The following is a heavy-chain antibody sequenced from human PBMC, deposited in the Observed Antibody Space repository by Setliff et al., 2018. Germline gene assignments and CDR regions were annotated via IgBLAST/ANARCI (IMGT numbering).Heavy chain of an antibody. CDR2: VHYSGNT. Sequence: SETLSLTCTVSGDSMSSYWSWIRQSPGKGLEWIGYVHYSGNTNYHPSLKSRVTISGDTSKNQFSLKLTSVTAADTAVYFCARSLGSGSYYNSRPFYSDYWGQGTLVTVSS. CDR1: GDSMSSY. D-gene: IGHD3-10*01. J-gene: IGHJ4*02. CDR3: ARSLGSGSYYNSRPFYSDY. V-gene: IGHV4-59*08.